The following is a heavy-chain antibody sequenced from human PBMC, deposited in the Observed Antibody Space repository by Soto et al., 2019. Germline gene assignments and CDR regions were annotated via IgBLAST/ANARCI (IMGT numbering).Heavy chain of an antibody. CDR2: IFYLGNT. V-gene: IGHV4-39*01. Sequence: SETLSLTCDVSTGSISSSDYYWGWIRQPPGKGLDWIGSIFYLGNTYYNPSLKSRVTISVDTSKNQFSLNLSSLTAADTAVYYCVRRHIATPDHFKYWGQGTLVTV. J-gene: IGHJ4*02. D-gene: IGHD5-12*01. CDR3: VRRHIATPDHFKY. CDR1: TGSISSSDYY.